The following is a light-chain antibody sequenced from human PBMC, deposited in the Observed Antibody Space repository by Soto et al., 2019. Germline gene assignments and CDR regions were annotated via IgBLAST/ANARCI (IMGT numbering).Light chain of an antibody. V-gene: IGKV3-20*01. CDR2: GAS. J-gene: IGKJ3*01. CDR3: QQFGSSPGFT. Sequence: EIVLTQSPGTLSLSPGERATLSCRASQSINNRYLAWYQQKPGQAPRLLIYGASSRATGIPDRFSGSGSGTAFTLTISSLEPEDFAVYYCQQFGSSPGFTFGPGTKVDMK. CDR1: QSINNRY.